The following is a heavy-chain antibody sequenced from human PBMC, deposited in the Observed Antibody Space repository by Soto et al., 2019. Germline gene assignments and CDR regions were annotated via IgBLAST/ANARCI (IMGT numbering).Heavy chain of an antibody. CDR1: GFTFSSYA. Sequence: GGSLRLSCAASGFTFSSYAMHWVRQAPGKGLEYVSAISSNGSSTYYANSVKGRFTISRDNSKNTLYLQMGSLRAEDMAVYYCARDSDEDGSGSKHAFDIWGQGTMVTVSS. CDR2: ISSNGSST. CDR3: ARDSDEDGSGSKHAFDI. V-gene: IGHV3-64*01. J-gene: IGHJ3*02. D-gene: IGHD3-10*01.